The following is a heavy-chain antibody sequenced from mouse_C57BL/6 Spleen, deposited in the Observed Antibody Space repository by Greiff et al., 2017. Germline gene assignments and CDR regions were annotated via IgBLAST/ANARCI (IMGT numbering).Heavy chain of an antibody. CDR3: ARWGNLNAMDY. V-gene: IGHV5-17*01. CDR2: ISSGSSTI. J-gene: IGHJ4*01. Sequence: EVHLVASGGGLVKPGGSLKLSCAASGFTFSDYGMHWVRQAPEKGLEWVAYISSGSSTIYYADTVKGRFPISRDNAKNTLLLQMTSLRSEDTAMYYCARWGNLNAMDYWGQGTSVTVSS. CDR1: GFTFSDYG.